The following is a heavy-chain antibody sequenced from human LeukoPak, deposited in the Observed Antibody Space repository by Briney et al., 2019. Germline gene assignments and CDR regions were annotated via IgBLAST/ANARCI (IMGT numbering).Heavy chain of an antibody. D-gene: IGHD1-26*01. Sequence: TSETLSLTCAVSGVSISSYYWSWIRQPPGKGLEWIGYIYYSGSTNYNPSLKSRVTISVDTSKNQFSLKLSSVTAADTAVYYCAGGVGATGYYFDYWGQGTLVTVSS. CDR3: AGGVGATGYYFDY. V-gene: IGHV4-59*12. J-gene: IGHJ4*02. CDR2: IYYSGST. CDR1: GVSISSYY.